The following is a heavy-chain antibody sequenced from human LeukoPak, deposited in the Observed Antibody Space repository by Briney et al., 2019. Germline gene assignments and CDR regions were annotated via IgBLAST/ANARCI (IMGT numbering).Heavy chain of an antibody. J-gene: IGHJ4*02. CDR3: ARDSCSLSSCPLFGY. CDR1: GYTFTSYG. CDR2: INPNSGGT. V-gene: IGHV1-2*02. D-gene: IGHD2-2*01. Sequence: VASVKVSCKASGYTFTSYGISWMRQAPGQGLEWMGWINPNSGGTNYAQRFQGRVTMTRDTSITTAYMELSSLISDDTAVYYCARDSCSLSSCPLFGYWGQGILVTVSS.